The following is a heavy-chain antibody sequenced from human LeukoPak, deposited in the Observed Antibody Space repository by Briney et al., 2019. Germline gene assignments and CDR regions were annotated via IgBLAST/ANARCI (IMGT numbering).Heavy chain of an antibody. Sequence: GGSLRLSCAGSGFTLSSYAMSWVRQAPGKGLEWVSAISVSGNTYHADSVKGRFTISRDSSKNTLYLQMNSLRAEDTAVYYCAREQDIAVAGGFDYWGQGTLVTVSS. D-gene: IGHD6-19*01. CDR3: AREQDIAVAGGFDY. J-gene: IGHJ4*02. CDR2: ISVSGNT. V-gene: IGHV3-23*01. CDR1: GFTLSSYA.